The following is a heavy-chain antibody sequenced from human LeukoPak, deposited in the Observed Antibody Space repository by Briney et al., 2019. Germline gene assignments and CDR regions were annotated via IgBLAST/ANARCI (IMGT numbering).Heavy chain of an antibody. CDR2: ISDYNGNT. CDR1: GYTFTSYG. V-gene: IGHV1-18*01. CDR3: ARDLYRDSLPVSWFDP. Sequence: GASVKVSCKASGYTFTSYGISWLPQAPGQGLEWMGWISDYNGNTNYAQKLQGRVTMNTDTSTSTAYMELRSLRSDDTAVYYCARDLYRDSLPVSWFDPWGQGTLVTVSS. D-gene: IGHD4-11*01. J-gene: IGHJ5*02.